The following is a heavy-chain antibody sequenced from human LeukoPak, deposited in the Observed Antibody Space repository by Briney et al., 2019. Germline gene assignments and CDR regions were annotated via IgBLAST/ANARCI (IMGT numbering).Heavy chain of an antibody. D-gene: IGHD6-13*01. CDR1: GGSISSGDYY. CDR3: ARDRSIEAAGLFDY. V-gene: IGHV4-30-4*01. Sequence: PSETLSLTCTVSGGSISSGDYYWSWIRQPPGKGLEWIGYIYYSGSTYYNPSLKSRVTISVDTSKNQFSLKLSSVTAADTAVYYCARDRSIEAAGLFDYWGQGTLVTVSS. J-gene: IGHJ4*02. CDR2: IYYSGST.